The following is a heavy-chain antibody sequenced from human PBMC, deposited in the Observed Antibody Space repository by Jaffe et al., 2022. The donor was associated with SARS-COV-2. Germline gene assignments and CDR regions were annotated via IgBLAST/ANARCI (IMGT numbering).Heavy chain of an antibody. J-gene: IGHJ4*02. CDR2: IRSKPNNYAT. Sequence: EVQLVESGGDLVQPGGSLRLSCAASGFTFSGSAIHWVRQASGKGLEWVGHIRSKPNNYATEYGASVKGRFTISRDDSKNTAFLQMHSLKTEDTAMYYCCRFMDGIDATDFDSWGRGTLVTVSS. CDR1: GFTFSGSA. V-gene: IGHV3-73*01. D-gene: IGHD2-2*03. CDR3: CRFMDGIDATDFDS.